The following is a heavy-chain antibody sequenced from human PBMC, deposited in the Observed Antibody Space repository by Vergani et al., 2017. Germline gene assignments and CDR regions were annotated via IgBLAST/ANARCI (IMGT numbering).Heavy chain of an antibody. CDR3: AKKGGSLYYYGVDV. J-gene: IGHJ6*02. D-gene: IGHD1-26*01. CDR1: GYNFGHFD. V-gene: IGHV3-30*02. Sequence: QEQLLQSGGAVAQPEGSLRLSCIGSGYNFGHFDMHGVRQAPAKGLPWVAFIRYDGSNPQYIDSVKGRFTISRDNSKDTLFLQMNGLRPEDTGTYFCAKKGGSLYYYGVDVWGQGTTITVSS. CDR2: IRYDGSNP.